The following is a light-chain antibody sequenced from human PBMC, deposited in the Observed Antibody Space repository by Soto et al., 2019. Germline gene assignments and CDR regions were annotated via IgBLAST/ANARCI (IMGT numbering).Light chain of an antibody. J-gene: IGKJ1*01. CDR3: QQYDTYWET. V-gene: IGKV1-5*01. Sequence: DIQVTQSPSTLSASVGDRVTITCRASQSISSWLAWFQQKPGKAPKLLIYDASSLDSGVPSRFSGSASGTEFTLTITSLQPDDFATYYCQQYDTYWETFGQGTKVEIK. CDR1: QSISSW. CDR2: DAS.